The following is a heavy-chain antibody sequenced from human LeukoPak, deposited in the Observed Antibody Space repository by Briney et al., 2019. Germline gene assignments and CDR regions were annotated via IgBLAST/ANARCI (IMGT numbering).Heavy chain of an antibody. CDR3: TSENPLTTTSDY. CDR1: GFTFGDYA. V-gene: IGHV3-49*04. D-gene: IGHD3-22*01. Sequence: GGSLRLSCTASGFTFGDYAMSWVRQAPGKGLEWVGFIRSKAYGGTTEYAASVKGRFTISRDDSKSIAYLQMNSLKTEDTAVYYCTSENPLTTTSDYWGQGILVTVSS. J-gene: IGHJ4*02. CDR2: IRSKAYGGTT.